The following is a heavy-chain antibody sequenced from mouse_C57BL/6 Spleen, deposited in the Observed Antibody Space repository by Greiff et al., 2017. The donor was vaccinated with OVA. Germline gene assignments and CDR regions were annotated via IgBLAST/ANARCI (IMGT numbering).Heavy chain of an antibody. Sequence: QVQLKQPGAELVMPGASVKLSCKASGYTFTSYWMHWVKQRPGQGLEWIGEIDPSDSYTNYNQKFKGKSTLTVDKSSSTAYMQLSSLTSEDSAVYYCARSTVVERAWFAYWGQGTLVTVSA. CDR2: IDPSDSYT. CDR3: ARSTVVERAWFAY. V-gene: IGHV1-69*01. D-gene: IGHD1-1*01. CDR1: GYTFTSYW. J-gene: IGHJ3*01.